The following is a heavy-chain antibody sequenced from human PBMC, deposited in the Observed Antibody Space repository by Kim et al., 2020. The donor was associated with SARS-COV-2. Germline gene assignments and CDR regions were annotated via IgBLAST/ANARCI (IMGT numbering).Heavy chain of an antibody. CDR3: AREGVRGLCY. V-gene: IGHV4-34*01. Sequence: SETLSLTCAVYGGSFSGYYWSWIRQPPGKGLEWIGEINHSGSTNYNPSLKSRVTISVDTSKNQFSLKLSSVTAADTAVYYCAREGVRGLCYWGQGTLVTVSS. CDR2: INHSGST. J-gene: IGHJ4*02. D-gene: IGHD3-10*01. CDR1: GGSFSGYY.